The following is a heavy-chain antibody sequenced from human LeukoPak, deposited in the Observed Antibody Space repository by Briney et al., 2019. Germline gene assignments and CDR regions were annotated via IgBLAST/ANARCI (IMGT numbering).Heavy chain of an antibody. J-gene: IGHJ4*02. Sequence: GGSLRLSCAASGFTFSSYAMSWVRQAPGKGLEWVSAISGSGGSTYYADSVKGRFTISRDNSKNTLYLQMNSLRAEDTAVYYCAKRDTGYCSGWPYDYWGQGTLVTVSS. CDR1: GFTFSSYA. D-gene: IGHD6-19*01. CDR2: ISGSGGST. V-gene: IGHV3-23*01. CDR3: AKRDTGYCSGWPYDY.